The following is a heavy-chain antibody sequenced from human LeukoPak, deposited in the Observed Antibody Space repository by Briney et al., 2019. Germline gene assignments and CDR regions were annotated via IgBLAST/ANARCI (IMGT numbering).Heavy chain of an antibody. CDR2: IRTKPSGGTT. D-gene: IGHD5-18*01. CDR1: GFTFGDHC. J-gene: IGHJ4*02. Sequence: QPGRSLRLSCTASGFTFGDHCMGWVRQAPGKGLEWVGFIRTKPSGGTTEFAASVKGRFTISRDDSKSIASLQMDSLRSEDTAVYYCARRGFTHGYLDFWGQGTLVTVSS. V-gene: IGHV3-49*04. CDR3: ARRGFTHGYLDF.